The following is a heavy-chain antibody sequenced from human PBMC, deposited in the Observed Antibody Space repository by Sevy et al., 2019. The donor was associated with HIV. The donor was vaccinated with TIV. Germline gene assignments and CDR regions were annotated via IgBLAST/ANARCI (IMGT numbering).Heavy chain of an antibody. CDR1: GGSISSGGYY. CDR2: IYYSEST. Sequence: SETLSLTCTVSGGSISSGGYYWSWIRQHPGKGLEWIGYIYYSESTYYNPSLKSPVTIAVDTSKNQLSLKLSSVTAADTAVYYCAREGSRCSGGSCYPGAGFDYWGQGTLVTVSS. D-gene: IGHD2-15*01. J-gene: IGHJ4*02. V-gene: IGHV4-31*01. CDR3: AREGSRCSGGSCYPGAGFDY.